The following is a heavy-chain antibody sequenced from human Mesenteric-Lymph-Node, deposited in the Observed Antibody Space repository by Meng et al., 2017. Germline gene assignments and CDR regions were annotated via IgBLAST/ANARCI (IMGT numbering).Heavy chain of an antibody. CDR3: ARVPGATSFDY. Sequence: GESLKISCAASGFTFSSYSMNWARQAPGKGLEWVANINQDGSTKYYVDSVKGRFTISRDNAKNSLFLQMSSLRAEDTAVYYCARVPGATSFDYWGQGTLVTVSS. CDR2: INQDGSTK. V-gene: IGHV3-7*01. CDR1: GFTFSSYS. J-gene: IGHJ4*02. D-gene: IGHD1-26*01.